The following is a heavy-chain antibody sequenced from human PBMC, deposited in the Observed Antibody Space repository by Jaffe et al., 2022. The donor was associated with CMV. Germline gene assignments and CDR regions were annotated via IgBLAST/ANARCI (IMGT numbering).Heavy chain of an antibody. J-gene: IGHJ4*02. D-gene: IGHD6-6*01. V-gene: IGHV4-39*01. CDR3: ARQYRQLGHPIDY. CDR1: GGSISSSSYY. CDR2: IYYSGST. Sequence: QLQLQESGPGLVKPSETLSLTCTVSGGSISSSSYYWVWIRQPPGKGLEWIGSIYYSGSTYYNPSLKSRVTISVDTSKNQFSLKLSSVTAADTTVYYCARQYRQLGHPIDYWGQGTLVTVSS.